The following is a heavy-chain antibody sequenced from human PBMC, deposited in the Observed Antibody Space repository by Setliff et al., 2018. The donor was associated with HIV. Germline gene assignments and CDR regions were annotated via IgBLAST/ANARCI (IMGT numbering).Heavy chain of an antibody. CDR1: GYTFTSYG. Sequence: ASVKVSCKTSGYTFTSYGISWVRQAPGQGLEWMGVINPSGGSTSYAQKFQGRVTMTGDTSTSTVYMELSSLRSEDTAVYDFWSGYYRASDYWGQGTLVTVSS. D-gene: IGHD3-3*01. CDR2: INPSGGST. J-gene: IGHJ4*02. CDR3: WSGYYRASDY. V-gene: IGHV1-46*01.